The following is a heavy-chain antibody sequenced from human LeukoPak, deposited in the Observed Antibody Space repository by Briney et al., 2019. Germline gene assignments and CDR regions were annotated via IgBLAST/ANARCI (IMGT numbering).Heavy chain of an antibody. J-gene: IGHJ4*02. CDR3: ARGLLVGATAIGY. V-gene: IGHV3-23*01. D-gene: IGHD1-26*01. CDR2: ISGGGGST. Sequence: GGSLSLSCAASGFTFSSYAMSWVRQAPGKGLEWVSAISGGGGSTYYGDSVKGRFTISRDNSKNTLYLQMNSLRAEDTAVYYCARGLLVGATAIGYWGQGTLVIVSS. CDR1: GFTFSSYA.